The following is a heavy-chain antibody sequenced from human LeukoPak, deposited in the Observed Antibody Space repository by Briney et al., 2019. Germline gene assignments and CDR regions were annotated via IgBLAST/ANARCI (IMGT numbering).Heavy chain of an antibody. V-gene: IGHV3-23*01. J-gene: IGHJ4*02. D-gene: IGHD3-10*01. Sequence: GGSLRLSCAASGFTFSTYAMSWVRQAPGKGLEWVSGINNNGGETYYADSVKGRFTISRDNSKNTLYQQMNSLRAEDTAVYYCSKAPYYVLPCFDYWGQGALVTVSS. CDR2: INNNGGET. CDR3: SKAPYYVLPCFDY. CDR1: GFTFSTYA.